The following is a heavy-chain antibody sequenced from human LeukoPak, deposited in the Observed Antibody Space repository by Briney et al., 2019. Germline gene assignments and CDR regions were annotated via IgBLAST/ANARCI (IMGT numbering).Heavy chain of an antibody. CDR2: ISYDGSNK. D-gene: IGHD1-26*01. J-gene: IGHJ4*02. V-gene: IGHV3-30-3*01. CDR1: AFTSSSYA. Sequence: GGSLRLSCAASAFTSSSYAMLCFRQAPGKGLVWGAAISYDGSNKYYADYVMGRFTIFRSNSKNTLYLQMNSLRAEDTAVYCGARDPRSPRRRFDYWGQGNLVTVPS. CDR3: ARDPRSPRRRFDY.